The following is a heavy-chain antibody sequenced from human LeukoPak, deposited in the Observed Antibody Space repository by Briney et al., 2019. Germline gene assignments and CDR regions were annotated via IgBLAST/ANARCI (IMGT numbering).Heavy chain of an antibody. J-gene: IGHJ4*02. V-gene: IGHV4-39*07. Sequence: AGGSLRLSCAASGFTFSSYAMSWVRQAPGKGLEWIGSIYYSGSTYYNPSLKSRVTISVDTSKNQFSLKLSSVTAADTAVYYCARGHNDYVWGSYRYYYYFDYWGQGTLVTVSS. CDR3: ARGHNDYVWGSYRYYYYFDY. CDR1: GFTFSSYA. CDR2: IYYSGST. D-gene: IGHD3-16*02.